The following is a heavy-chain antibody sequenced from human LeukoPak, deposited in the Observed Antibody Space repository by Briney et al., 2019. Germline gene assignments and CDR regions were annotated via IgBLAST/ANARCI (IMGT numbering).Heavy chain of an antibody. J-gene: IGHJ4*02. D-gene: IGHD3-16*01. CDR1: GYTXTSYY. V-gene: IGHV1-46*01. CDR2: IYPSGGST. CDR3: TREAPQTFYFDY. Sequence: ASVKVSCKASGYTXTSYYMHWVRQAPGQGLEWMGIIYPSGGSTSYVQKFQGRATMTRDTSTSTVYMELSSLRSEDTAVYYCTREAPQTFYFDYWGQGTLVTVSS.